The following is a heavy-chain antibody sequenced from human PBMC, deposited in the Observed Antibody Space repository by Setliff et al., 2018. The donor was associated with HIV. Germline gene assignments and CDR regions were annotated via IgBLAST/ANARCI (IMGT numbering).Heavy chain of an antibody. Sequence: ASVKVSCKASGHTFTNVEIQWLRRATGQGLEWMGWMNPNSGVSGYAQKFQGRVTMTRDTSISTAYMELSSLTSEDTGVYYWASGKGVGGVIITGGLDVWGKGTTVTVSS. J-gene: IGHJ6*04. CDR3: ASGKGVGGVIITGGLDV. V-gene: IGHV1-8*01. CDR1: GHTFTNVE. D-gene: IGHD3-10*01. CDR2: MNPNSGVS.